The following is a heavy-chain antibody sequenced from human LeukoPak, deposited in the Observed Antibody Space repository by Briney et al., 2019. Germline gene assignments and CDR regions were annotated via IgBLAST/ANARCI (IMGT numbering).Heavy chain of an antibody. CDR3: AKGDYYDILTGYSTY. J-gene: IGHJ4*02. V-gene: IGHV3-30*02. D-gene: IGHD3-9*01. Sequence: GGSLTLSCAASGFPFSSYGMNWVRQAPGKGLEWVAFIRYDGSNKYYADSVKGRFTFSRDNSKNMLYLQMNSLRAEDTAVYYCAKGDYYDILTGYSTYWGQGTLVTVSS. CDR2: IRYDGSNK. CDR1: GFPFSSYG.